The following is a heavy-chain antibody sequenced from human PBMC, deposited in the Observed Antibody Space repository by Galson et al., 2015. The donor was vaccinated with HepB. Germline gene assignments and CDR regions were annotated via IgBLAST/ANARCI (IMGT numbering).Heavy chain of an antibody. V-gene: IGHV3-30-3*01. CDR1: GFTFSSYA. CDR3: ARGVRGMTGYWGYQAENHWGGHDY. CDR2: ISYDGSNK. J-gene: IGHJ4*02. Sequence: SLRLSCAASGFTFSSYAMHWVRQAPGKGLEWVAVISYDGSNKYYADSVKGRFTISRDNSKNTLYLQMNSLRAEDTAVYYCARGVRGMTGYWGYQAENHWGGHDYWGQGTLVTVSS. D-gene: IGHD3-9*01.